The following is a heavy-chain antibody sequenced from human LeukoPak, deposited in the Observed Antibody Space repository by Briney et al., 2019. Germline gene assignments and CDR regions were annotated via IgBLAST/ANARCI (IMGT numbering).Heavy chain of an antibody. V-gene: IGHV3-33*05. CDR1: GFIFSSDD. J-gene: IGHJ4*02. CDR2: IQSNGRNK. CDR3: ARESEGGTGTSCPDY. D-gene: IGHD2-2*01. Sequence: GGFLRLSCAASGFIFSSDDMHWVRQAPGKGLEWVAGIQSNGRNKYYVDSVKGRFAISRDNSKSTLYLQVNSLRVEDMALYYCARESEGGTGTSCPDYWGQGTLVTVSS.